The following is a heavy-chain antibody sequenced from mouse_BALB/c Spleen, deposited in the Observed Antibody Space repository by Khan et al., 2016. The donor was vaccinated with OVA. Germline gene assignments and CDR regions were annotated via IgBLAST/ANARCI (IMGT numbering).Heavy chain of an antibody. D-gene: IGHD2-14*01. CDR1: GYTFTSYV. J-gene: IGHJ2*01. Sequence: EVQLQESGPELVKPGASVKMSCKASGYTFTSYVMHWLRQKPGQGLEWIGYIYPYNDDTKYNEKFKGKATLTSDKSSSTAYMELSSLTSADSAVNYCANDYRYDGYCDYWGKGTTRTVSS. V-gene: IGHV1S136*01. CDR3: ANDYRYDGYCDY. CDR2: IYPYNDDT.